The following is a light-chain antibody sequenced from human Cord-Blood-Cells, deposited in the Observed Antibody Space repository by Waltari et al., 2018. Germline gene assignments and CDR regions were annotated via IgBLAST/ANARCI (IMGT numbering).Light chain of an antibody. CDR1: QSLLYSSNNKNY. V-gene: IGKV4-1*01. CDR2: WAS. Sequence: DIVMTQSPDSLAAPLGERATINCRASQSLLYSSNNKNYLAWYQQKPGQPPKLLIYWASTRESGVPDRFSGSRSGTDFTLTLSCLQAEDVAVYYCQQYYSTPYTFGQGTKLEIK. J-gene: IGKJ2*01. CDR3: QQYYSTPYT.